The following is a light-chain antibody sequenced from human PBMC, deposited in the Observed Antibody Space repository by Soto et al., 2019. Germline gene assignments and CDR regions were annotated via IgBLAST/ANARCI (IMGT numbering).Light chain of an antibody. CDR1: QIIRTN. J-gene: IGKJ1*01. CDR2: DAS. Sequence: ETVMTQSPATLSLSPGVIVNLSCSASQIIRTNLAWYQQKPGQAPRLLIYDASTRATGIPDRFSGGGSGTEFTLTISRLEPEDFAVYYCKQYGRSGKFGQGTKVDIK. CDR3: KQYGRSGK. V-gene: IGKV3-20*01.